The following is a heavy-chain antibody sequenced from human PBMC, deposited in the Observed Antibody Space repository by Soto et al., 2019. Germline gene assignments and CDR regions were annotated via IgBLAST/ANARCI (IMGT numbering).Heavy chain of an antibody. V-gene: IGHV1-3*01. J-gene: IGHJ4*02. CDR2: INVGNGNT. CDR1: GYKFSSYA. CDR3: ARVYCSGGSCYGIDY. D-gene: IGHD2-15*01. Sequence: ASVKVSCKASGYKFSSYAIHWVRQAPGQRLEWMGWINVGNGNTKYSQKFHDRVTIIRDTSADTAYMEVSSLRSEDTAVYYCARVYCSGGSCYGIDYWGQGTLVTVSS.